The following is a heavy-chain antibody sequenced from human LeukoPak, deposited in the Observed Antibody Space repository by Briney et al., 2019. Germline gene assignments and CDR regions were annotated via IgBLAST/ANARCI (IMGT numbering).Heavy chain of an antibody. CDR1: GYTFTSYG. J-gene: IGHJ4*02. V-gene: IGHV1-18*01. CDR3: ARVPTPPYNWNGVGFDY. D-gene: IGHD1-1*01. CDR2: ISAYNGNT. Sequence: ASVKVSCKASGYTFTSYGISWVRQAPGQGLEWMGWISAYNGNTNYAQKLQGRVTMTTDTSTSTAYMELRCLRSDDTAVYYCARVPTPPYNWNGVGFDYWGQGTLVTVSS.